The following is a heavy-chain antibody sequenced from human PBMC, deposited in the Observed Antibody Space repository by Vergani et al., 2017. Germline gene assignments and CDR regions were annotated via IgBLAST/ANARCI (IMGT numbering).Heavy chain of an antibody. D-gene: IGHD6-13*01. CDR1: GFTFDDYA. CDR2: ISWNSGSI. V-gene: IGHV3-9*01. Sequence: EVQLVESGGGLVQPGRSLRLSCAASGFTFDDYAMHWVRQAPGKGLEWVSGISWNSGSIGYADSVKGRFTISRDNAKNSLYLQMNSLGAEDTALYYCAKSGGSWYLDYWGQGTLVTVSS. J-gene: IGHJ4*02. CDR3: AKSGGSWYLDY.